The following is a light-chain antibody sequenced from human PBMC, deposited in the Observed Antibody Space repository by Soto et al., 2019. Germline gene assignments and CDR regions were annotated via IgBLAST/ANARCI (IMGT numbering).Light chain of an antibody. J-gene: IGKJ4*01. CDR1: QSVSSY. CDR2: DAS. V-gene: IGKV3-11*01. Sequence: ERVLTQSPAILSSSPGERATLSCRASQSVSSYLGWYQQKPGQAPRLLIYDASNRATGIPVRFSGSGSGTDFALTISSLEPEDFAVYYCQQRSNWPLTFGGGTKV. CDR3: QQRSNWPLT.